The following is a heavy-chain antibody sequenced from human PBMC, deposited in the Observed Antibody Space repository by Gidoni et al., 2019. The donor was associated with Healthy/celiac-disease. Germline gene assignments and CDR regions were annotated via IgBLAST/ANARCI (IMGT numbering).Heavy chain of an antibody. J-gene: IGHJ6*02. Sequence: STNYNPSLKSRVTISVDTSKNQFSLKLSSVTAADTAVYYCARGGYKPYGMDVWGQGTTVTVSS. V-gene: IGHV4-61*02. CDR3: ARGGYKPYGMDV. CDR2: ST. D-gene: IGHD5-12*01.